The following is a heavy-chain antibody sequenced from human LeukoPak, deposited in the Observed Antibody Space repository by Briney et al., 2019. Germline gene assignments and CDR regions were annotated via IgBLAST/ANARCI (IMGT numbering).Heavy chain of an antibody. Sequence: SETLSLTCTVSGDSISSNWWTFIRQPPGKGLEWIGYIYHSGSAKYNPSLKSRVTMSVDTSKNQFSLKLSSVTAADTAVYYCARGVDGSGSYYISYFDYWGQGTLVTVSS. D-gene: IGHD3-10*01. CDR1: GDSISSNW. CDR2: IYHSGSA. V-gene: IGHV4-59*12. J-gene: IGHJ4*02. CDR3: ARGVDGSGSYYISYFDY.